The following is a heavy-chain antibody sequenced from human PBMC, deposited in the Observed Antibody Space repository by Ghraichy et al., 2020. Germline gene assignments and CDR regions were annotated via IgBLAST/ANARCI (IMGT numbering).Heavy chain of an antibody. CDR2: ISASGDNK. CDR3: AKEPNYDSNFDY. V-gene: IGHV3-23*01. J-gene: IGHJ4*02. D-gene: IGHD3-3*01. Sequence: GGSLRLSCVVSGFTLTNFAMNWVRQPPGKGLEWVSRISASGDNKHYRDSVKGRFTISRDKSRNTLYLQMDCLRADDTAVYYCAKEPNYDSNFDYWGQGTLVSVSS. CDR1: GFTLTNFA.